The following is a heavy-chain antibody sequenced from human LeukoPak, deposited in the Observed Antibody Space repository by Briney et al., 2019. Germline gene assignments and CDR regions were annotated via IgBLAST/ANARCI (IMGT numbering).Heavy chain of an antibody. CDR1: GYTFTNYY. CDR2: INPGGGST. J-gene: IGHJ3*02. CDR3: ARSSILTGYYSTMGLDAFDI. V-gene: IGHV1-46*01. Sequence: ASVKVSCKASGYTFTNYYMHWVRQAPGQGLEWMGIINPGGGSTSYAQNFQGRVSMTRDTSTSTVYMELSSLRSEDTAVYYCARSSILTGYYSTMGLDAFDIWGQGTMVTVSS. D-gene: IGHD3-9*01.